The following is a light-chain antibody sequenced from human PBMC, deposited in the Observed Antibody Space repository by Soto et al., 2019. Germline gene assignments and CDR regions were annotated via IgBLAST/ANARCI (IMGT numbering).Light chain of an antibody. V-gene: IGLV1-44*01. Sequence: QSVLSQPPSASGTPGQRVTISCSGSSSNIGSNAVSWYQHLPGTAPKLLIYSNNQRPSGVPDRFSGSKSGSSASLAISGLQSEDEADYYCAAWGDTLNGPLNVFGTGTKVTVL. J-gene: IGLJ1*01. CDR2: SNN. CDR1: SSNIGSNA. CDR3: AAWGDTLNGPLNV.